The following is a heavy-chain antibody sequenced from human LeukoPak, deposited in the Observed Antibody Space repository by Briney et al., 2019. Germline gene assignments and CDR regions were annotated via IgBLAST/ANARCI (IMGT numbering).Heavy chain of an antibody. CDR1: GFTVSSNY. D-gene: IGHD4-17*01. J-gene: IGHJ3*02. V-gene: IGHV3-66*01. Sequence: PGGSLRLSCAASGFTVSSNYMSWVRQAPGKGLEWVSVIYSGGSTYYADSVKGRFTISRDNSKTTLYLQMNSLRAEDTAVYYCARVDYGGDVGAFDIWGQGTMVTVSS. CDR2: IYSGGST. CDR3: ARVDYGGDVGAFDI.